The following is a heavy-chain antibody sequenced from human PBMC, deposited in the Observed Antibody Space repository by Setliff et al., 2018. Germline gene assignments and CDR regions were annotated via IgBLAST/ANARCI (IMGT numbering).Heavy chain of an antibody. V-gene: IGHV4-59*01. CDR3: ARDRTAYSYGLDV. CDR2: IYHNGNT. J-gene: IGHJ6*01. CDR1: GGSISPYF. D-gene: IGHD5-18*01. Sequence: PSETLSLTCTVSGGSISPYFWSWIRQSPGKGLEWIGYIYHNGNTNFNPSLKTRVTMSVDTSKNQFALNLRSVTAADSAVYYCARDRTAYSYGLDVWGQGTTVTAPQ.